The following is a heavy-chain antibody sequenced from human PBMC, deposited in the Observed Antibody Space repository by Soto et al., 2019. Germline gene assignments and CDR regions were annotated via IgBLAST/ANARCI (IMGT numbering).Heavy chain of an antibody. CDR2: INAGNGNT. J-gene: IGHJ4*02. V-gene: IGHV1-3*01. CDR3: ARDWVASSGYYFIFDY. D-gene: IGHD3-22*01. CDR1: GYTFTSYA. Sequence: GASVKVSCKASGYTFTSYAMHWVRQAPGQRLEWMGWINAGNGNTKYSQKFQGRVTITRDTSASTAYMELSSLRSEDTAVYYCARDWVASSGYYFIFDYWGQGTLVTVSS.